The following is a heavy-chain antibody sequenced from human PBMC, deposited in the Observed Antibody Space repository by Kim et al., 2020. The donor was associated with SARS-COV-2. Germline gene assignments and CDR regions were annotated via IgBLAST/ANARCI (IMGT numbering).Heavy chain of an antibody. CDR1: GFSVRNTY. CDR3: ARAGYYDSSGRYFDFPFDL. Sequence: GGSLRLSCAPSGFSVRNTYLSWVRQAPGKGLEWVSLIFSDGRTFYADSVKGRFTVSKDNSKDTLYLQMNSLGAEDTAVYFCARAGYYDSSGRYFDFPFDLWGQGTLVTVSS. V-gene: IGHV3-66*01. D-gene: IGHD3-22*01. J-gene: IGHJ4*02. CDR2: IFSDGRT.